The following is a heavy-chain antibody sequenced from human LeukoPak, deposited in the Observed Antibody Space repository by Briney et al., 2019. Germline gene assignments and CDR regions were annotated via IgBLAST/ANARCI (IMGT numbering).Heavy chain of an antibody. V-gene: IGHV5-10-1*01. J-gene: IGHJ4*02. CDR2: IDPSDSYT. Sequence: GESLKISCKGSGYSFTSYWISWVRQMPGKGLEWMGRIDPSDSYTNYSPSFQGHVTISADKSISTAYLQWSSLKASDTTMYYCARGFYGSGSPFDYWGQGTLVAVSS. CDR1: GYSFTSYW. CDR3: ARGFYGSGSPFDY. D-gene: IGHD3-10*01.